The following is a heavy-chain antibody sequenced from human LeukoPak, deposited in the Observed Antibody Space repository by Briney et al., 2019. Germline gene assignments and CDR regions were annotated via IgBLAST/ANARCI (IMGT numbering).Heavy chain of an antibody. CDR3: ARVRGGYYMDV. V-gene: IGHV3-48*04. CDR2: ITTSSSLI. CDR1: GFAFSSYS. D-gene: IGHD3-10*01. J-gene: IGHJ6*03. Sequence: GGSLRLSCAASGFAFSSYSMNWVRQAPGKGLEWVSFITTSSSLIYQADSVKGRFIISRDNAKNSLYLQMNSLRAEDTAVYYCARVRGGYYMDVWGKGTTVTVSS.